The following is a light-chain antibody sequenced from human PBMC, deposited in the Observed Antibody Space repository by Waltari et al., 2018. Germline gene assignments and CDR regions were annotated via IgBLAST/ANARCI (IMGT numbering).Light chain of an antibody. V-gene: IGLV3-1*01. CDR3: QAWDITTKVV. CDR2: QDN. J-gene: IGLJ2*01. CDR1: QLADKY. Sequence: SYELTQPPSISVSPGPTARLTCSGEQLADKYVSWYQQKSGQSPTLVIYQDNKRPSGIPERFSGSNSGNTATLTISETQTFDEADFYCQAWDITTKVVFGGGTKLTVL.